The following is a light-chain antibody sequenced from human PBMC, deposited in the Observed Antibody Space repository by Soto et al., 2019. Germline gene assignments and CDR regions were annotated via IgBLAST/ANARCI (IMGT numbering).Light chain of an antibody. J-gene: IGKJ3*01. V-gene: IGKV3-20*01. CDR1: HSVSSSY. CDR2: GAS. Sequence: EIVLTQSPGTLSLSPGERATLSCRASHSVSSSYLAWYQQKPGQAPRLLIYGASSRATGIPDRFSGSGSGTDFTLTISRLEPEDFAVYYCQQYGSSPFPFGPGTKVDIK. CDR3: QQYGSSPFP.